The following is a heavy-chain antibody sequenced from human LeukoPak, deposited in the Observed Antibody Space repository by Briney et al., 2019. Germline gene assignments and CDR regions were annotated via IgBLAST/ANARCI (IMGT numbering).Heavy chain of an antibody. J-gene: IGHJ3*02. CDR1: GFTFNFYN. Sequence: GGSLRLSCAASGFTFNFYNMNWVRQAPGKGLEWVSSISSSGSHMYSADSVKGRFTISRDNAKNSPYLQMNSLRAEDTAVYYCARGISWDAFDIWGQGTMVTVSS. CDR3: ARGISWDAFDI. CDR2: ISSSGSHM. V-gene: IGHV3-21*01. D-gene: IGHD2-15*01.